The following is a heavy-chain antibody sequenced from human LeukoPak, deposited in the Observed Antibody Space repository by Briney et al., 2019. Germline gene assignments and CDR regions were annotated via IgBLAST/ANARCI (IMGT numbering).Heavy chain of an antibody. D-gene: IGHD2-2*01. V-gene: IGHV3-21*01. CDR1: GFTFSSYS. Sequence: GGSLRLSCAASGFTFSSYSMNWVRQAPGKGLEWVSSISSSSSYIYYADSVKGRFTISRDNAKNSLYLQMNSLRAEDTAVYYCARDFRVPAAIRVPYYSGMDFWGKGTTVTVSS. CDR3: ARDFRVPAAIRVPYYSGMDF. CDR2: ISSSSSYI. J-gene: IGHJ6*04.